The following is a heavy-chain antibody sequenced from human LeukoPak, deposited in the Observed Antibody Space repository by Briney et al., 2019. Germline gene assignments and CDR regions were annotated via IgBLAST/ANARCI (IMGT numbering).Heavy chain of an antibody. CDR2: MSGSGGST. CDR3: AKDGGIAARLVDN. Sequence: GGSLRLSCAASGFTFSSYAMSWVRQAPGKGLEWVSAMSGSGGSTYYADSVRGRFTTSRDNSKNTLYLQMNSLRVEDTAIYYCAKDGGIAARLVDNWGQGTLVTVSS. D-gene: IGHD6-6*01. J-gene: IGHJ4*02. CDR1: GFTFSSYA. V-gene: IGHV3-23*01.